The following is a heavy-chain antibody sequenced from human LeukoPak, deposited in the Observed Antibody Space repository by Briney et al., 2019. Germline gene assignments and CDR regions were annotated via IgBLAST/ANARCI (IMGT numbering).Heavy chain of an antibody. D-gene: IGHD6-19*01. CDR3: ARVFSVAGTFDY. V-gene: IGHV4-4*07. J-gene: IGHJ4*02. CDR2: IYTSGNT. CDR1: GVSFSIYY. Sequence: PSETLSLTCTVSGVSFSIYYWSWIRQPAGKGLEWIGRIYTSGNTYYNPSLKSRVTMSVDTSKNQFSLNLSSVTAADTAVYYCARVFSVAGTFDYWGQGTLVTVSS.